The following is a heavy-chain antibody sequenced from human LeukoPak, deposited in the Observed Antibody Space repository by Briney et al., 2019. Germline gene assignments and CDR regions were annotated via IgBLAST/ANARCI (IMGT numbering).Heavy chain of an antibody. V-gene: IGHV3-23*01. CDR1: GFTFSSYA. Sequence: GGSLRLSCAASGFTFSSYAMSWVRQAPGKGREWVSAISGSGGSTYYADSVKGRFTISRDNSKNTLSLQMNSLRVEDTAVYYCAKRTAAAAYYFDYWGQGTLVTVSS. CDR2: ISGSGGST. CDR3: AKRTAAAAYYFDY. J-gene: IGHJ4*02. D-gene: IGHD6-13*01.